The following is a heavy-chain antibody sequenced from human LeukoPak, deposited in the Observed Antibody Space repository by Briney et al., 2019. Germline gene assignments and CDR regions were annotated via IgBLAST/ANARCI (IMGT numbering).Heavy chain of an antibody. D-gene: IGHD4-17*01. J-gene: IGHJ4*02. V-gene: IGHV1-46*01. CDR2: INPSGGST. Sequence: ASVKASCKASGYTFTGYYMHWVRQAPGQGLEWMGIINPSGGSTSYAQKFQGRVTMTRDTSTSTVYMELSSLRSEDTAVYYCARDGNGDYFDYWGQGTLVTVSS. CDR1: GYTFTGYY. CDR3: ARDGNGDYFDY.